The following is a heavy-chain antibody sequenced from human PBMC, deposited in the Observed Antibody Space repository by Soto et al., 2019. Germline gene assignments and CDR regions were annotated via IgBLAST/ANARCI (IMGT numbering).Heavy chain of an antibody. V-gene: IGHV3-15*07. CDR3: TTGAYCTNGVCYTGDAFDI. Sequence: EVQLVESGGGLVKPGGSLRLSCAAFGFTFSNAWMNWVRQAPGKGLEWVGRIKSKTDGGTTDYAAPVKGRFTISRDDSKNTLYLQMNSLKTEDTAVYYCTTGAYCTNGVCYTGDAFDIWGQGTMVTVSS. J-gene: IGHJ3*02. D-gene: IGHD2-8*01. CDR1: GFTFSNAW. CDR2: IKSKTDGGTT.